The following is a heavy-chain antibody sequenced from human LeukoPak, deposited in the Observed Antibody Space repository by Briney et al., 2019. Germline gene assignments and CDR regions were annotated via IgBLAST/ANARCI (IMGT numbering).Heavy chain of an antibody. CDR3: ARGWIQLWLQYFDY. D-gene: IGHD5-18*01. Sequence: SETLSLTCTVSGGSIISYYWSWIRQPAGKGLEWLGRIYNNETTDFNPSLKSRISMSVDTSKNQVSLKMTSVTAADTAVYYCARGWIQLWLQYFDYWGQGTLVTVSS. V-gene: IGHV4-4*07. J-gene: IGHJ4*02. CDR1: GGSIISYY. CDR2: IYNNETT.